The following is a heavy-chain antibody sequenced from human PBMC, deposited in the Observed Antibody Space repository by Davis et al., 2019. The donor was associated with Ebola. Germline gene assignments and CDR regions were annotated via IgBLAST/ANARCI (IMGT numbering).Heavy chain of an antibody. CDR1: GYSFTNYY. V-gene: IGHV1-46*01. CDR3: ARDGPDYYGLDV. Sequence: ASVKVSCKASGYSFTNYYIHWVRQAPGLGLEWMGVINPSAGYTNYAQKFQGRVTVTRDTSTRTVYMELGSLRFDDTAVYYCARDGPDYYGLDVWGQGTTVAVSS. J-gene: IGHJ6*02. CDR2: INPSAGYT.